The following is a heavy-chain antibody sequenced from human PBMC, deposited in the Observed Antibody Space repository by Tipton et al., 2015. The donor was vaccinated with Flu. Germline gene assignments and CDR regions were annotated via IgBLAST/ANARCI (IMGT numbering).Heavy chain of an antibody. Sequence: LSLTCAASGFTFSSYAMHWVRQAPGKGLEWVAVISYDGSNKYYADSVKGRFTISRDNSKNTLYLQMNSLRAEDTAVYYCARSVVDMRELDYWGQGTLVTVSS. CDR3: ARSVVDMRELDY. D-gene: IGHD1-26*01. CDR1: GFTFSSYA. CDR2: ISYDGSNK. V-gene: IGHV3-30*01. J-gene: IGHJ4*02.